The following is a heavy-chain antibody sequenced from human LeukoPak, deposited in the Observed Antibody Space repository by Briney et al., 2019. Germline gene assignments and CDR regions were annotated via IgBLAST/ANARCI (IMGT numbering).Heavy chain of an antibody. CDR3: ARTYSSTWTGLYFDH. D-gene: IGHD2-2*01. V-gene: IGHV4-39*01. Sequence: SETLSLTCTVSGGSISSGSYYWAWIRQPPGKGLEWIGSIYYSGTTYYHPSLKGRVTISVDRSKNQFSLKLSPVTAADTAVYYCARTYSSTWTGLYFDHWGQGTLVTVSS. CDR1: GGSISSGSYY. CDR2: IYYSGTT. J-gene: IGHJ4*02.